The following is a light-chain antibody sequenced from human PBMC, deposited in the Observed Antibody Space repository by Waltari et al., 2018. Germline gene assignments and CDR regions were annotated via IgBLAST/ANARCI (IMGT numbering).Light chain of an antibody. CDR1: QTISTY. CDR2: AAS. V-gene: IGKV1-39*01. CDR3: HQSFSTPPWT. Sequence: DIQMTQSPSSLSASVGDRVTIACLASQTISTYLNWYQQKPGKAPKLLIYAASSLQSGVPSRFSGSGSGTDFTLTISNLQPEDFATYYCHQSFSTPPWTFGQGTKVEIK. J-gene: IGKJ1*01.